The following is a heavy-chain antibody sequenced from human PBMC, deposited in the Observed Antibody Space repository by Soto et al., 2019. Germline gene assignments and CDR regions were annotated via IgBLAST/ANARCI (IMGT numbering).Heavy chain of an antibody. Sequence: QVQLQESGPGLVKPSETLSLTCTVSGGSISPYYWTWVRQPPGKGLEWIGYIYYGGTTSYDPSPMSRVTTAGDASKSQSALRLSSVTAADTAIYYCAKLGAHYQSLDPWGPGTLVTVSS. CDR2: IYYGGTT. D-gene: IGHD2-2*01. CDR1: GGSISPYY. J-gene: IGHJ5*02. CDR3: AKLGAHYQSLDP. V-gene: IGHV4-59*08.